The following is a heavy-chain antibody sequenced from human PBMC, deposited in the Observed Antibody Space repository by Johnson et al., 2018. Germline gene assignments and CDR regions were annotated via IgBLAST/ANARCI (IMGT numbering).Heavy chain of an antibody. Sequence: VQSGGSLRLSCAASGFTFSKYNMNWVRQAPGKGLEWVSFISSTSDTIYYADSVKGRFTISRDNVTNSLYLQMNSPRAEDTAVYYCARVAGYSSGYAYDCWGQGTLVTVSS. D-gene: IGHD3-22*01. V-gene: IGHV3-48*01. CDR2: ISSTSDTI. CDR3: ARVAGYSSGYAYDC. J-gene: IGHJ4*02. CDR1: GFTFSKYN.